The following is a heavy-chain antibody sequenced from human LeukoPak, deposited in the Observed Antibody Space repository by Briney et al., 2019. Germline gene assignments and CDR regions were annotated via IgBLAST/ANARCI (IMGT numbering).Heavy chain of an antibody. CDR1: GFIINSYS. CDR2: IRSSGGTI. J-gene: IGHJ3*01. CDR3: ARAWVGEPNTGAFNV. Sequence: GGSLRLSCAASGFIINSYSMNWVRQAPGKGLEWVSYIRSSGGTIYYADSVKGRFTISRDNSKNTLYLQMNSLRAEDTAVYYCARAWVGEPNTGAFNVWGQGTGVTVSS. D-gene: IGHD3-10*01. V-gene: IGHV3-48*01.